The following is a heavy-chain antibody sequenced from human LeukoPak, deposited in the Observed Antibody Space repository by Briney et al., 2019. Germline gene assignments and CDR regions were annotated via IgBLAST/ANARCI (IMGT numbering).Heavy chain of an antibody. D-gene: IGHD2-15*01. CDR2: ISWNSGSI. J-gene: IGHJ5*02. V-gene: IGHV3-9*01. Sequence: GGSLRLSCAASGFTFDDYAMHWVRQASGKGLEWVSGISWNSGSIGYADSVKGRFTISRDNAKNSLYLQMNSLRAEDTALYYCAKGYCSGGSCHFDPWGQGTLVTVSS. CDR3: AKGYCSGGSCHFDP. CDR1: GFTFDDYA.